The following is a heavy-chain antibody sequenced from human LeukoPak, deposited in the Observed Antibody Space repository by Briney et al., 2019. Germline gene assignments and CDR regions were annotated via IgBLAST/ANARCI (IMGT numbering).Heavy chain of an antibody. CDR3: ARLVVTAAQYYFDY. CDR1: GFMFDDYG. V-gene: IGHV3-20*04. CDR2: INWNGGST. J-gene: IGHJ4*02. D-gene: IGHD2-21*02. Sequence: PGGSLRLSCAASGFMFDDYGMSWVRQAPGKGLEWVSSINWNGGSTGYADSVKGLFTISRDNDKNSLYLQMNSLRAEDTALYYCARLVVTAAQYYFDYWGQGTLVTVSS.